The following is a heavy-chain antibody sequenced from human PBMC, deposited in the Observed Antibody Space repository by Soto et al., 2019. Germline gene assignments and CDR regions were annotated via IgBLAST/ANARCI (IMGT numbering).Heavy chain of an antibody. CDR3: ARGGSYCSGPSCPLVY. CDR2: IGLYIHNT. CDR1: GSIFTSYG. V-gene: IGHV1-18*04. D-gene: IGHD2-2*01. J-gene: IGHJ4*02. Sequence: ASVNASCKDYGSIFTSYGIDWLRQAPGQGLEWLGWIGLYIHNTNYAQKFQGRVTITTYTSTSTVYMELRSLTSDDTAVYYCARGGSYCSGPSCPLVYWGLGTLVTVSS.